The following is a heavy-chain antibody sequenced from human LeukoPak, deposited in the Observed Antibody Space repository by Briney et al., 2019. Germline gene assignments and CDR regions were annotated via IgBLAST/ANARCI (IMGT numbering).Heavy chain of an antibody. J-gene: IGHJ4*02. Sequence: SETLSLTCAVYGGSFSGYYWSWIRQPPGKGLEWIGEINHSGSTNYNPSLKSRVTISVDTSKNQFSLKLSSVTAADTAVYYCARAEINDYSRYWGQGIPVIASS. CDR2: INHSGST. CDR1: GGSFSGYY. CDR3: ARAEINDYSRY. D-gene: IGHD4-11*01. V-gene: IGHV4-34*01.